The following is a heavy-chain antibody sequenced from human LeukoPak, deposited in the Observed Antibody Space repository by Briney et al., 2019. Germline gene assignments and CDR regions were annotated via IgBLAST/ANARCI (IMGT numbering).Heavy chain of an antibody. CDR1: GFIFSSYA. CDR2: ITNSGGGT. Sequence: GGSLRLSCEASGFIFSSYAMTWVRQAPGKGLEWVSAITNSGGGTYYAGSVKGRFTISRDNSKNTLYLQMNSLKAEDTAVYYCVKFVGAKDYWGQGTLVTVSS. CDR3: VKFVGAKDY. V-gene: IGHV3-23*01. J-gene: IGHJ4*02. D-gene: IGHD1-26*01.